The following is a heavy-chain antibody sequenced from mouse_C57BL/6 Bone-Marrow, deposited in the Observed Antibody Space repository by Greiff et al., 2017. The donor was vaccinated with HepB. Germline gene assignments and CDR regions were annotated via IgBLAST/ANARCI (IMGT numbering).Heavy chain of an antibody. CDR1: GFSLTSYG. J-gene: IGHJ4*01. CDR2: IWSGGST. Sequence: VKLVESGPGLVQPSQSLSITCTVSGFSLTSYGVHWVRQSPGKGLEWLGVIWSGGSTDYNAAFISRLSISKDNSKSQVFFKMNSLQADDTAIYYCARNKADLLLRSYYAMDYWGQGTSVTVSS. V-gene: IGHV2-2*01. CDR3: ARNKADLLLRSYYAMDY. D-gene: IGHD1-1*01.